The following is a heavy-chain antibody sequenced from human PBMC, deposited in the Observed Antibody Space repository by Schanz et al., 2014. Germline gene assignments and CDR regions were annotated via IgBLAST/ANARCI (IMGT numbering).Heavy chain of an antibody. CDR1: GYTFTSYS. Sequence: QVQLVQSGAEVKKPGASVKVSCKASGYTFTSYSMHWVRQAPGQGLEWMGRIIPILGIANYAQKFQGRVTITADRSTSTAYMELSSLRSEDTAVYYCARDFSAYVGNYFDYWGQGTLVTVSS. CDR3: ARDFSAYVGNYFDY. V-gene: IGHV1-69*04. CDR2: IIPILGIA. J-gene: IGHJ4*02. D-gene: IGHD5-12*01.